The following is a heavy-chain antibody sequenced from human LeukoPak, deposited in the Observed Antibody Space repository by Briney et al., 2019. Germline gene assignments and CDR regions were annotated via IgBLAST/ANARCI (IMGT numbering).Heavy chain of an antibody. V-gene: IGHV4-34*01. Sequence: SETLSLTCAVYGGSFSGYYWSWIRQPPGKGLEWIGEINHSGSTNYNPSLKSRVTMSVDTSKNQFSLKLSSVTAADTAVYYCAREAWRYYYGSGSYYGAPHFDYWGQGTLATVSS. CDR1: GGSFSGYY. D-gene: IGHD3-10*01. CDR2: INHSGST. J-gene: IGHJ4*02. CDR3: AREAWRYYYGSGSYYGAPHFDY.